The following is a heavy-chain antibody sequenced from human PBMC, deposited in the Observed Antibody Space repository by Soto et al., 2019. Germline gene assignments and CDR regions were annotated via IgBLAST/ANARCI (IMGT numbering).Heavy chain of an antibody. V-gene: IGHV3-9*01. Sequence: GGSLRLSCAASGFIFNNYAMHWVRQAQGTGLEWVSGISLNSGNVGYADSVKGRFTISRDNAENSLYLQMNSLRPEDTALYYCAKDTGDSSGYYYYYYYGMDVWGQGTTAKVSS. CDR1: GFIFNNYA. CDR2: ISLNSGNV. J-gene: IGHJ6*02. D-gene: IGHD3-22*01. CDR3: AKDTGDSSGYYYYYYYGMDV.